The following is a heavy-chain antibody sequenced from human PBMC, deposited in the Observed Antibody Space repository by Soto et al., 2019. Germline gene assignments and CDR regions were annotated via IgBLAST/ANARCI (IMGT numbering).Heavy chain of an antibody. D-gene: IGHD1-7*01. CDR3: AKGGTGTNLWLDP. J-gene: IGHJ5*02. CDR2: IGDGDSGDTT. CDR1: GFTLSTYA. V-gene: IGHV3-23*01. Sequence: SLRLSCAASGFTLSTYAISWVRQAPGKGLEWISSIGDGDSGDTTAYADSVKGRFTVSRDCPKNTLYLQMNSLRDEDTAVYYCAKGGTGTNLWLDPWGQGTLVTVSS.